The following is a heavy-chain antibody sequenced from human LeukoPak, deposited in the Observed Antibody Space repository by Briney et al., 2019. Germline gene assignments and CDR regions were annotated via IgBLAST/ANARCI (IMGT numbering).Heavy chain of an antibody. CDR3: AKEELRRITMWGYMDV. Sequence: GGSLRLSSAASGFTFSSYGMHWVRQAPGKGLEWVAFIRYDGSKKYYTDSVKGRFTISRDNSKNTLYLQMNSLSAEDTAFYYCAKEELRRITMWGYMDVWGKGTTVTISS. CDR2: IRYDGSKK. J-gene: IGHJ6*03. CDR1: GFTFSSYG. D-gene: IGHD3-10*02. V-gene: IGHV3-30*02.